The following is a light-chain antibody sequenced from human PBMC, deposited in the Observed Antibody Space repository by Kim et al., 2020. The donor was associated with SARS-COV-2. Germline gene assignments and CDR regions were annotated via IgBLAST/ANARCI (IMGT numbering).Light chain of an antibody. CDR3: QTWGTVV. V-gene: IGLV4-69*01. Sequence: QLVLTQSPSASASLGASVKLTCTLSSGHSSYAIAWHQQQSEKGPRYLMKLNSDGSHSKGDGIPDRFSGSSSGAERYLTISSLQSEDEADYYCQTWGTVVFGGGTQLTVL. CDR2: LNSDGSH. J-gene: IGLJ2*01. CDR1: SGHSSYA.